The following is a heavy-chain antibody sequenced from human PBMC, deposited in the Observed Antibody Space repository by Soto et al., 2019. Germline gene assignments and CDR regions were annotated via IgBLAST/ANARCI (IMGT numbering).Heavy chain of an antibody. CDR1: GGSFSGYY. Sequence: SETLSLTCAVYGGSFSGYYWSWIRQPPGKGLEWIGEINHSGSTNYNPSLKSRVTISVDTSKNQLSLKLSSVTAADTAVYYCARGPAGLRGTWYMDVWGKGTTVTVSS. D-gene: IGHD1-7*01. CDR3: ARGPAGLRGTWYMDV. J-gene: IGHJ6*03. CDR2: INHSGST. V-gene: IGHV4-34*01.